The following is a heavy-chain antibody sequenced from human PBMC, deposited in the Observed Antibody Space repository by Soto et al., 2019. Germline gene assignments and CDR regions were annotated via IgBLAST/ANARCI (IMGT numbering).Heavy chain of an antibody. D-gene: IGHD5-18*01. J-gene: IGHJ4*02. Sequence: PSETLSLTCTVSGGSVTSDEDYWTWIRQSPGKGLEWIGYISNSGSTGYNPSLKTRLSMSVDRSKNQFTLRLTSVTAADTAVYFCATASGSTYGYIHHCGQGIQVTVYS. V-gene: IGHV4-30-4*01. CDR2: ISNSGST. CDR3: ATASGSTYGYIHH. CDR1: GGSVTSDEDY.